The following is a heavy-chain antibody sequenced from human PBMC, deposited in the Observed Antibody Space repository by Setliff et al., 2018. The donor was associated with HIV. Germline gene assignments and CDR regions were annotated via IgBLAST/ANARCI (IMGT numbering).Heavy chain of an antibody. V-gene: IGHV1-2*02. D-gene: IGHD7-27*01. CDR2: ISPNNGDK. J-gene: IGHJ4*02. Sequence: ASEKVSCKASGYTFTDYFLHWVRQAPGQGLEWMGWISPNNGDKNIPQRFRGRVTMTRDTSISTAYLELNGLRSDDTSMYYCARQLSNSLDYWGPGTLVTVSS. CDR3: ARQLSNSLDY. CDR1: GYTFTDYF.